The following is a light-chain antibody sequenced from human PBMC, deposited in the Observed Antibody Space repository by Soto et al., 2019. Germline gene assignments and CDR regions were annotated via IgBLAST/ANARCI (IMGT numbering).Light chain of an antibody. J-gene: IGKJ2*01. Sequence: DIHMAQTPPSLSASVGDRVTITCRASHNIVTYLTWYQQKAGKAPSLRIYEASHLQSGVPFRFFGSGYGTDFSLTIHHLQDEDSAIYDCKQEHHRPHTFAPGTKLQIK. CDR1: HNIVTY. CDR2: EAS. V-gene: IGKV1-39*01. CDR3: KQEHHRPHT.